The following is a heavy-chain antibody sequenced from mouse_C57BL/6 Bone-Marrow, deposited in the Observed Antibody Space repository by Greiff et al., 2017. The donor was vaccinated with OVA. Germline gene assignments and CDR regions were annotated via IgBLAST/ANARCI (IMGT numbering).Heavy chain of an antibody. CDR1: GYTFTSYW. CDR2: IDPSDSYT. J-gene: IGHJ2*01. Sequence: QVQLQQPGAELVKPGASVKLSCKASGYTFTSYWMQWVKQRPGQGLEWIGEIDPSDSYTNYNQKFKGKATLNVDTSSSTAYMQLSSLTSEDAAVYYCARRGVLLLRYWGQGTTLTVSS. V-gene: IGHV1-50*01. CDR3: ARRGVLLLRY. D-gene: IGHD1-1*01.